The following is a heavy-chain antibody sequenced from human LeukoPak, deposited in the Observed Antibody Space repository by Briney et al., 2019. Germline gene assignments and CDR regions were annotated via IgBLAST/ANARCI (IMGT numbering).Heavy chain of an antibody. Sequence: TSGTLSLTCAVSGGSISSSNWWSWVRQPPGKGLEWIGEIYHSGSTNYNPSLKSRVTISVDKSKNQFSLKLSSVTAADTAVYYCARDHPYGSGSFPSFDNWGQGTLVTVSS. CDR2: IYHSGST. V-gene: IGHV4-4*02. D-gene: IGHD3-10*01. CDR3: ARDHPYGSGSFPSFDN. J-gene: IGHJ4*02. CDR1: GGSISSSNW.